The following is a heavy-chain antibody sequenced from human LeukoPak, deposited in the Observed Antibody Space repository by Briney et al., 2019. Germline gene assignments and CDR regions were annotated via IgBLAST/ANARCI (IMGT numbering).Heavy chain of an antibody. J-gene: IGHJ4*02. CDR2: IDPNSGDT. CDR3: ARSGSTGYSLDY. CDR1: GYSFTGYS. Sequence: GASVKVSCKASGYSFTGYSIHWVRQAPGQGLEWMGCIDPNSGDTKYAQKFQGRVSMPRDTSTRTAYMELSRLRSDDTAVYFCARSGSTGYSLDYWGQGTLVTVSS. V-gene: IGHV1-2*02. D-gene: IGHD3-22*01.